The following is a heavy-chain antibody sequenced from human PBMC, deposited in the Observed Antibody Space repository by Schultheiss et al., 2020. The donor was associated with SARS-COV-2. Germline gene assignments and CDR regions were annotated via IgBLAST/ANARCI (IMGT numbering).Heavy chain of an antibody. Sequence: GESLKISCAASGFTFSSYWMHWVRQAPGKGLVWVSHINSDGRSIIYADSVKGRFTISRDNAKNTLYLQMNSLRAEDTAVYYCARPQVPADQPYFYYGVDVWGQGTTVTVSS. V-gene: IGHV3-74*01. J-gene: IGHJ6*02. D-gene: IGHD2-2*01. CDR2: INSDGRSI. CDR3: ARPQVPADQPYFYYGVDV. CDR1: GFTFSSYW.